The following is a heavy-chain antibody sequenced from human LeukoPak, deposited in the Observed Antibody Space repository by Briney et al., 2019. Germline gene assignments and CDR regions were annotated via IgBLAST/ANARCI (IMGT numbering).Heavy chain of an antibody. CDR3: ASSTVTYYYGMDV. V-gene: IGHV3-23*01. CDR1: GFTFDDYA. D-gene: IGHD4-17*01. J-gene: IGHJ6*02. CDR2: ISGRGGST. Sequence: GGSLRLSCAASGFTFDDYAMHWVRQAPGKGLEWVSGISGRGGSTDYADSVKGRFTVSRDSSKNTLYLQMNSLRAEDTAVYYCASSTVTYYYGMDVWGHGTTVTVSS.